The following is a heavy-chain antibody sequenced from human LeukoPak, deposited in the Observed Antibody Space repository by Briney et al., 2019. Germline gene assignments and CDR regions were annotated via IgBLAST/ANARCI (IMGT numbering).Heavy chain of an antibody. CDR2: ISYDGSNK. J-gene: IGHJ4*02. D-gene: IGHD1/OR15-1a*01. CDR1: GFTFSSYA. V-gene: IGHV3-30-3*01. CDR3: AREGGRTVFYFDY. Sequence: GGSLRLSCAASGFTFSSYAMHWVRQAPGKGREWVAVISYDGSNKYYADSVKGRFTISRDNSKNTLYLQMNGLRAEDTAVYYWAREGGRTVFYFDYWGQGTLVTVSS.